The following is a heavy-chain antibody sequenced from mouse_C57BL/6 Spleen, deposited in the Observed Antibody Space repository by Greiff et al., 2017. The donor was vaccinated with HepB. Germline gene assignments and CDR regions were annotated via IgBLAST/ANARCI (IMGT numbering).Heavy chain of an antibody. CDR1: GYSFTDYN. CDR2: INPNYGTT. V-gene: IGHV1-39*01. J-gene: IGHJ4*01. D-gene: IGHD2-4*01. Sequence: EVKLVESGPELVKPGASVKISCKASGYSFTDYNMNWVKQSNGKSLEWIGVINPNYGTTSYNQKFKGKATLTVDQSSSTAYMQLNSLTSEDSAVYYCARSAGDDYDEGPYYAMDYWGQGTSVTVSS. CDR3: ARSAGDDYDEGPYYAMDY.